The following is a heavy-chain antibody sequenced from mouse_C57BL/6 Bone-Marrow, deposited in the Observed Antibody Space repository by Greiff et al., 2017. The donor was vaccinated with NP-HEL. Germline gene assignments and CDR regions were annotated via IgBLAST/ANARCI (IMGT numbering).Heavy chain of an antibody. CDR2: IYPGSGST. CDR3: AKKKAITGYAMDY. Sequence: QVQLQQPGAELVKPGASVKMSCKASGYTFTSYWITWVKQRPGQGLEWIGDIYPGSGSTNYNEKFKSKATLTVDTSSSTAYLQLSSLTSEDSAVYYCAKKKAITGYAMDYWGQGTSVTVSS. CDR1: GYTFTSYW. D-gene: IGHD4-1*01. V-gene: IGHV1-55*01. J-gene: IGHJ4*01.